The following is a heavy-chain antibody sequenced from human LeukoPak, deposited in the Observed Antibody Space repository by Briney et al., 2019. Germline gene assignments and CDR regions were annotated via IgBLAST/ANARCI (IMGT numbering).Heavy chain of an antibody. CDR1: GYTFTSYY. CDR2: INPSGGST. V-gene: IGHV1-46*01. D-gene: IGHD3-10*01. J-gene: IGHJ6*03. Sequence: ASVKVSCKASGYTFTSYYMHWVRQAPGQGLEWMGIINPSGGSTSYAQKFQGRVTMTKDMSTSTVYMELSSLRSEDTAVYYCARGRGTMVRGVIIRTHYYYYMDVWGKGTTVTISS. CDR3: ARGRGTMVRGVIIRTHYYYYMDV.